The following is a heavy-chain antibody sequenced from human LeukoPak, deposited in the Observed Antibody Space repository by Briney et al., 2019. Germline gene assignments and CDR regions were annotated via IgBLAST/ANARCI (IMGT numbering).Heavy chain of an antibody. CDR2: MNPNSGNT. CDR1: GYTLIDYD. Sequence: GAPVKVSCKASGYTLIDYDINWVRQATGQGLEWMGWMNPNSGNTGYAQKFQGRVTITRNTSISTAYMELSSLRSEDTAVYYCARGGYYYYMDVWGKGTTVTVSS. J-gene: IGHJ6*03. V-gene: IGHV1-8*03. CDR3: ARGGYYYYMDV.